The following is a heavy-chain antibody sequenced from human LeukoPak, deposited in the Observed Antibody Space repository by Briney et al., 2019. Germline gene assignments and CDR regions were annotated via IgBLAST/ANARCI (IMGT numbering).Heavy chain of an antibody. V-gene: IGHV1-46*01. CDR3: ARENNYDSLTGAFDI. CDR2: INPSGGST. D-gene: IGHD3-3*01. J-gene: IGHJ3*02. CDR1: GYTFTSYY. Sequence: GESLKISCKGSGYTFTSYYMHWVRQAPGQGLEWMGIINPSGGSTSYAQKFQGRVTMTRDMSTSTVYMELSSLRSEDTAVYYCARENNYDSLTGAFDIWGQGTMVTVSS.